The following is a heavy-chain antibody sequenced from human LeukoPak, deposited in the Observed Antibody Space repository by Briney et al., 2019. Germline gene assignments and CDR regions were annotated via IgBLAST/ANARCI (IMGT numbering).Heavy chain of an antibody. CDR2: IIPIFGTA. J-gene: IGHJ4*02. Sequence: SVRVSCKASGGTFSSYAISWVRQAPGQGLEWMGRIIPIFGTANCAQKFQGRVTITTDESTSTAYMELSSLRSEDTAVYYCARDYAEGYFDYWGQGTLVTVSS. CDR3: ARDYAEGYFDY. D-gene: IGHD4-17*01. V-gene: IGHV1-69*05. CDR1: GGTFSSYA.